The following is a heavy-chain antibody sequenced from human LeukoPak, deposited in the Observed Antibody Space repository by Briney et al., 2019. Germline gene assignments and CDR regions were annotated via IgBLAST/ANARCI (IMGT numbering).Heavy chain of an antibody. D-gene: IGHD1-26*01. Sequence: ASVKVSCKASGGTFSSYAISWVRQAPGQGLEWMGGIIPIFGTANYAQKFQGRVTITADKSTSTAYMELSSLRSEDTAVYYCARDSGSYQGYFDYWGQGILVTVSS. CDR1: GGTFSSYA. J-gene: IGHJ4*02. V-gene: IGHV1-69*06. CDR2: IIPIFGTA. CDR3: ARDSGSYQGYFDY.